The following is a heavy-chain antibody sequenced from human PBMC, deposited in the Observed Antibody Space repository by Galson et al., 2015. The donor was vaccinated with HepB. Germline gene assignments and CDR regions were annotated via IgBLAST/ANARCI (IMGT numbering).Heavy chain of an antibody. D-gene: IGHD3-9*01. CDR2: IKSKTDGGTT. CDR3: TTYTAGYFIY. CDR1: GFTFNNAW. Sequence: SLRLSCAASGFTFNNAWMSWVRQVPGKGLEWVGRIKSKTDGGTTDYAAPVKGRFTISRDDSKNTLFLQMNSPKTEDTAVYYCTTYTAGYFIYWGQGTLVTVSS. V-gene: IGHV3-15*01. J-gene: IGHJ4*02.